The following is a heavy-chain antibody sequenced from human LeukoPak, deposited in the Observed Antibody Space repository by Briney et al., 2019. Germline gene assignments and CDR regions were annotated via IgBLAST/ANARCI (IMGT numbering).Heavy chain of an antibody. CDR1: GFTFSSYA. D-gene: IGHD3-9*01. J-gene: IGHJ2*01. V-gene: IGHV4-34*01. Sequence: PGGSLRLSCAASGFTFSSYAMHWVRQPPGKGLEYIGEINDNGRTIYIPSLESRVTISVDTSKNQVSLNLNSVTAADTALYYCARVAMTGSFDHWYFDLWGRGTLVIVSS. CDR3: ARVAMTGSFDHWYFDL. CDR2: INDNGRT.